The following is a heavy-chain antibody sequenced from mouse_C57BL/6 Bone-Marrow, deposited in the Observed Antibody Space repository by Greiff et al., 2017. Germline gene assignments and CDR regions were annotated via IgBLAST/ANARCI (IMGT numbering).Heavy chain of an antibody. D-gene: IGHD1-1*01. CDR2: ISYDGSN. Sequence: EVKLLESGPGLVKPSQSLSLTCSVTGYSITSGYYWNWIRQFPGNKLEWMGYISYDGSNNYNPSLKNRISITRDTSTNQFFLKLNSVTTEYAATYYCAGRYYVAMDYWGQGTSVTVSS. V-gene: IGHV3-6*01. CDR1: GYSITSGYY. CDR3: AGRYYVAMDY. J-gene: IGHJ4*01.